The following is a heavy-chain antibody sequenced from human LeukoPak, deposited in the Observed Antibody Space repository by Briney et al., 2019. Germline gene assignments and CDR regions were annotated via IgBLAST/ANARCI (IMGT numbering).Heavy chain of an antibody. V-gene: IGHV3-53*01. D-gene: IGHD6-13*01. CDR2: IYSGGST. J-gene: IGHJ5*02. CDR1: GFTASSNY. Sequence: GGSLRLPCAASGFTASSNYMSWVRQAPGKGLEWVSVIYSGGSTYYADSVKGRFTISRDNSKNTLYLQMNSLRAEDTAVYYCARNRAAAGTGWFDPWGQGTLVTVSS. CDR3: ARNRAAAGTGWFDP.